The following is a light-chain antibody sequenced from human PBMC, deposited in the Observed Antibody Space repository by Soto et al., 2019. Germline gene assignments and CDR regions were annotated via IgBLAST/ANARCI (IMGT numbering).Light chain of an antibody. V-gene: IGKV1-39*01. CDR2: AAS. Sequence: DLQMTQSPSSLSASVGDRVTITCRASQSISSYLNWYQQKPGKAPKLLIYAASSFQSGVPSRFSGSGSGTDFTLTISSLQPEDFATYYCQQSDSILTFGGGTKVEI. CDR3: QQSDSILT. CDR1: QSISSY. J-gene: IGKJ4*01.